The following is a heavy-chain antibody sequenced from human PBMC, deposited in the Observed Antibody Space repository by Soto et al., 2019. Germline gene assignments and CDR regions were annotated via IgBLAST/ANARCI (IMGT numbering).Heavy chain of an antibody. CDR3: ARRGSGSYYDY. CDR2: ISGSGDST. D-gene: IGHD1-26*01. V-gene: IGHV3-23*04. J-gene: IGHJ4*02. CDR1: GYSFTSTY. Sequence: VQLVQSGAEVKKPGASVRISCRASGYSFTSTYVHWVRQAPGKGLEWVSAISGSGDSTYYADSVKGRFTTSRDNSKNTLYLQMNSLRAEDTAVYYCARRGSGSYYDYWGQGTLVTVSS.